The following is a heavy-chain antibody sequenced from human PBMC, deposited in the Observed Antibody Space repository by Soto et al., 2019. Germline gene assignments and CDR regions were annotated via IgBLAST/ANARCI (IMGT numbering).Heavy chain of an antibody. V-gene: IGHV4-31*03. D-gene: IGHD2-8*02. CDR2: NYHSGST. CDR3: ARDKITGLFDY. J-gene: IGHJ4*02. CDR1: GRSISSGGYY. Sequence: PSETLSLTSTVSGRSISSGGYYWTWIRQHPGKGLEWIGYNYHSGSTNYNPSLKSRVTISVDTSKNQFSLKLTSVTAADTAVYYYARDKITGLFDYWGQGTLVTVS.